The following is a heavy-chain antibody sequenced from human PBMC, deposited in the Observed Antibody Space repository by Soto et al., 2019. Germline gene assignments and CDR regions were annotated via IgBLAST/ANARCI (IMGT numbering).Heavy chain of an antibody. CDR3: ARGEMATLYFDY. CDR2: IYYSGST. J-gene: IGHJ4*02. D-gene: IGHD5-12*01. V-gene: IGHV4-30-4*01. Sequence: QVQLQESGPGLVKPSQTLSLTCTVSGGSISSGDYYWSWIRQPPGKGLEWIGYIYYSGSTYYNPSLKSRVTLSVDTAKTQFSLKLRSVTAADTAVYYCARGEMATLYFDYWGQGTLVTVSS. CDR1: GGSISSGDYY.